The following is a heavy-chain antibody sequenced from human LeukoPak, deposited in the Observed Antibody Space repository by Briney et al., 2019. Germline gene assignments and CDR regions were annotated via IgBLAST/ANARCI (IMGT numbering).Heavy chain of an antibody. J-gene: IGHJ4*02. CDR1: GGSFSGYY. D-gene: IGHD1-26*01. CDR3: ARRPRYSGSYRYFDY. Sequence: PSETLSLTCAVYGGSFSGYYWSWIRQPPGKGLEWIGEINHSGSTNYNPSLKSRVTISVDTSKNQFSLKLSSVTAADTAVYYCARRPRYSGSYRYFDYWGQGTLVTVSS. CDR2: INHSGST. V-gene: IGHV4-34*01.